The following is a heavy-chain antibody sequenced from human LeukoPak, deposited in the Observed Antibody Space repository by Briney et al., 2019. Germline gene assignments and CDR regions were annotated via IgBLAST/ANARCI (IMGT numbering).Heavy chain of an antibody. Sequence: GGSLRLSCAASGFTFSSYAMHWVRQAPGKGLEWVAVISYDGSNKYYADSVKGRFTISRDNSKNTLYLQMNSLRAEDTAVYYCARDPDTALDYWGQGTLVTVSS. CDR1: GFTFSSYA. CDR2: ISYDGSNK. J-gene: IGHJ4*02. V-gene: IGHV3-30-3*01. CDR3: ARDPDTALDY. D-gene: IGHD5-18*01.